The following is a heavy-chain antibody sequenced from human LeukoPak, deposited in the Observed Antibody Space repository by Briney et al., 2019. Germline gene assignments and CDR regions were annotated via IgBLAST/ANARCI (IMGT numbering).Heavy chain of an antibody. Sequence: KAGGSLRLSCAASGFSFMNAWMIWVRQAPGKGLEWVGRIKSNADGGTPDYAAPARGRFTISRDDSNNTLYLQMNSLKTEDTAVYYCTTFYHEYSPYWGRGTLVTVSS. CDR2: IKSNADGGTP. D-gene: IGHD2/OR15-2a*01. CDR3: TTFYHEYSPY. J-gene: IGHJ4*02. V-gene: IGHV3-15*01. CDR1: GFSFMNAW.